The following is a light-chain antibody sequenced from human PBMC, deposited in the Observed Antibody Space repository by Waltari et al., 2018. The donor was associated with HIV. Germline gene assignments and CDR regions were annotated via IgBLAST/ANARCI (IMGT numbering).Light chain of an antibody. CDR3: QQSYSTRIT. CDR2: SAS. V-gene: IGKV1-39*01. J-gene: IGKJ3*01. Sequence: DIQMTQAPSSLSASIGDRVTITCRASQPISIRLNWYQQRPGKAPNLLIYSASSLQSDVPSRFSGSRSGTECTLTINSLQPEDFGRYFCQQSYSTRITFGPGTKVDIK. CDR1: QPISIR.